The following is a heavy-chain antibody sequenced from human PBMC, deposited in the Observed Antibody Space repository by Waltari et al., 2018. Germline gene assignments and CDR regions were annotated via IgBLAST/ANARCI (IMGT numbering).Heavy chain of an antibody. CDR3: TRPTAQTIAALLS. V-gene: IGHV3-73*01. D-gene: IGHD6-6*01. CDR2: IRRKANSYAT. CDR1: GFTFSGSA. J-gene: IGHJ5*02. Sequence: EVQLVESGGGFVQPGGSLKLSCAASGFTFSGSAMHWVRQASGKGLEWVGRIRRKANSYATAYAASVKGRFTFSRDDSKNTAYLQMNSLKTEDTAVYYCTRPTAQTIAALLSWGQGTLVTVSS.